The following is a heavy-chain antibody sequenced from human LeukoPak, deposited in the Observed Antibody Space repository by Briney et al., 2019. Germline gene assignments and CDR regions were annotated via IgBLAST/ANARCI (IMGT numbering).Heavy chain of an antibody. CDR1: GYTFTGYY. CDR2: INPNSGGT. D-gene: IGHD5-24*01. Sequence: GASVKVSCKASGYTFTGYYMHWVRQAPGQGLEWMGWINPNSGGTNYAQKFQGRVTISVDTSKNQFSLKLSSVTTADTAVYYCARAWLQPYFFDYWGQGTLVTVSS. J-gene: IGHJ4*02. CDR3: ARAWLQPYFFDY. V-gene: IGHV1-2*02.